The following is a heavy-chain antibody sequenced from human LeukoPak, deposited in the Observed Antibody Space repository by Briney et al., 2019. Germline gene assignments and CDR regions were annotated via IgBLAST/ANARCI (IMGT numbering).Heavy chain of an antibody. CDR2: INAGNSNT. Sequence: ASVTVSCKASGYTFTSYAMHWVRQAPGQRLEWMGWINAGNSNTKYSQKFQGRVTITRDTSASTAYMELSSLRSEDTAVYYCARAVHDFWSGYYLDYWGQGTLVTVSS. CDR1: GYTFTSYA. CDR3: ARAVHDFWSGYYLDY. V-gene: IGHV1-3*01. J-gene: IGHJ4*02. D-gene: IGHD3-3*01.